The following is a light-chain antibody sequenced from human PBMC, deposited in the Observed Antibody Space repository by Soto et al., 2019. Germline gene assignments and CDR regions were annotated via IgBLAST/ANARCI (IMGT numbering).Light chain of an antibody. J-gene: IGLJ1*01. CDR3: AAWDDSLSVLYV. CDR2: RNN. Sequence: QSVLTQPPSASGTPGQRVTISCSGSSSNIGRNYVYWYQQLPGTAPKLLIYRNNKRPSGVPDRFSGSKSGTSASLAISGLRSEDEADYYCAAWDDSLSVLYVFGGGAKVTV. V-gene: IGLV1-47*01. CDR1: SSNIGRNY.